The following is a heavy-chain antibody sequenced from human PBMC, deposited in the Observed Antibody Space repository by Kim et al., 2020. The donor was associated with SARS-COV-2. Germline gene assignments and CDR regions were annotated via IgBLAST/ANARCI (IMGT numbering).Heavy chain of an antibody. CDR3: ARDRDLAAAGKALSDY. D-gene: IGHD6-13*01. CDR1: GYSISSGYY. CDR2: IYHSGST. Sequence: SETLSLTCTVSGYSISSGYYWGWIRQPPGKGLEWIGSIYHSGSTYYNPSLKSRVTISVDTSKNQFSMKLSSVTAADTAVYYCARDRDLAAAGKALSDYWG. J-gene: IGHJ4*01. V-gene: IGHV4-38-2*02.